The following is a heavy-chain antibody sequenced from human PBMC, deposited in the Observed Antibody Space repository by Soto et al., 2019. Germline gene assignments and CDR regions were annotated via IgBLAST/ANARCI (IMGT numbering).Heavy chain of an antibody. CDR2: INAGNGNT. V-gene: IGHV1-3*01. CDR3: ATSAFSITIFGVVNGFAP. J-gene: IGHJ5*02. CDR1: GYTFTSYA. Sequence: ASVQVSCKESGYTFTSYAMHWVRQAPVQKKVWMGWINAGNGNTKYSQKFQGRVTITRDSSASTVYMELSSLCSEDTALYFFATSAFSITIFGVVNGFAPWGQGTLVTVSS. D-gene: IGHD3-3*01.